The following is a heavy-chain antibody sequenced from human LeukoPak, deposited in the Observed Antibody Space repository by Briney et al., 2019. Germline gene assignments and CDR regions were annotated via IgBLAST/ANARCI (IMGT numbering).Heavy chain of an antibody. CDR2: IYYSGSV. V-gene: IGHV4-59*08. CDR3: ARLGSYFDY. J-gene: IGHJ4*02. CDR1: GGSLTSYY. Sequence: SETLSLTCTVSGGSLTSYYWSCIRQPPGKGLQWIGYIYYSGSVNYNPSLKSRVTISVDTSKNQFSLNLRSVTAADTEVYYCARLGSYFDYWGKGTQVTVSS.